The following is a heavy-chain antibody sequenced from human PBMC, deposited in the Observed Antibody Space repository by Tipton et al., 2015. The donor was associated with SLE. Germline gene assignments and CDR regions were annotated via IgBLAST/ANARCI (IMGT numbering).Heavy chain of an antibody. CDR1: GGSISSYY. V-gene: IGHV4-4*08. CDR2: IYTSGST. CDR3: ARDQAGYSSSWYFDY. Sequence: TLSLTCTVSGGSISSYYWSWIRQPPGKGLEWIGYIYTSGSTYYNPSLKSRVTISVDTSKNQFSLKLSSVTAADTAVYYCARDQAGYSSSWYFDYWGQGTLVTVSS. J-gene: IGHJ4*02. D-gene: IGHD6-13*01.